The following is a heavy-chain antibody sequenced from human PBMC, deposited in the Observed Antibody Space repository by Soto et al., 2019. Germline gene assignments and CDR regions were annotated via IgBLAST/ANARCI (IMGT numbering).Heavy chain of an antibody. Sequence: GESLKISCNGSGYSFTSDWINWVRQMPGKGLEWMGIIYPSDSDTRYSPSFQGQVTISADKSIDTAYLQWRSLKASDTAVYYCARHHGSPGSYFGLDVWGQGTTVTVSS. CDR2: IYPSDSDT. CDR3: ARHHGSPGSYFGLDV. CDR1: GYSFTSDW. D-gene: IGHD6-13*01. J-gene: IGHJ6*02. V-gene: IGHV5-51*01.